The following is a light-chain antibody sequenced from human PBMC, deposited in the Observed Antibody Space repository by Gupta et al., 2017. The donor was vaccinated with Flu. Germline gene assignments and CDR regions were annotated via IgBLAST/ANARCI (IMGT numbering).Light chain of an antibody. CDR3: QDRRIWIS. Sequence: SPASMSLSKGERSTPSCMHSESVDSVLAWDQQKPGQAPRLIIYDASNRAMGITDRFSGSGEGTDFTLTSSSREEEGCEVYYVQDRRIWISFGGGTKVEIK. CDR1: ESVDSV. J-gene: IGKJ4*01. CDR2: DAS. V-gene: IGKV3-11*01.